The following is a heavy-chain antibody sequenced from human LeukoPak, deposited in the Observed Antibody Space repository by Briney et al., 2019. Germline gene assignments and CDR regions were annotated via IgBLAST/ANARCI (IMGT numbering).Heavy chain of an antibody. V-gene: IGHV1-18*01. D-gene: IGHD6-19*01. CDR1: GYTFNSYG. CDR3: ARDKGTVATYYYYYMDV. Sequence: GASVKVSCKASGYTFNSYGISWVRQAPGQGLEWMGWISAHNGSTNYEEKVQGRVTMTTDTSTSTAYMELRSLRSDDTAVYYCARDKGTVATYYYYYMDVWGKGTTVTVSS. J-gene: IGHJ6*03. CDR2: ISAHNGST.